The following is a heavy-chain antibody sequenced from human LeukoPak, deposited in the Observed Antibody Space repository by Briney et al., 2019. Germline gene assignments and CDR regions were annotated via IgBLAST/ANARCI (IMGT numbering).Heavy chain of an antibody. CDR3: AKDRHAPGRYCSSTTCFPFDS. CDR2: IKGDGSNK. V-gene: IGHV3-7*03. Sequence: GGSLRLSCAASGFTFSSYWMTWVRQAPGKGLEWVANIKGDGSNKNYADSVKGRFTVSRDNAKNSLYLLMNSLRAEDTAVYYCAKDRHAPGRYCSSTTCFPFDSWGQGTLVTVSS. D-gene: IGHD2-2*01. CDR1: GFTFSSYW. J-gene: IGHJ5*01.